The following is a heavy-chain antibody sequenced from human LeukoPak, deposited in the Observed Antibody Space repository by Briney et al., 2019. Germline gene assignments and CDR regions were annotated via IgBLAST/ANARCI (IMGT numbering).Heavy chain of an antibody. CDR3: ATDLASGTTWDY. V-gene: IGHV1-24*01. D-gene: IGHD1-1*01. CDR2: FDPEDGET. Sequence: VASVKVSCKVSGYTLTELSMHWVRQAPGKGLEWMGGFDPEDGETIYAQKFQGRVTMTEATSTDTAYMELSSLRSEDTAVYYCATDLASGTTWDYWGQGTLVTVSS. CDR1: GYTLTELS. J-gene: IGHJ4*02.